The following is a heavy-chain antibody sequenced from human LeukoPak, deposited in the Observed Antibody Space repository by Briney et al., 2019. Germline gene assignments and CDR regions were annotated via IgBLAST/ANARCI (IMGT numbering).Heavy chain of an antibody. V-gene: IGHV3-11*04. Sequence: GGSLRLSCAAPGFTFSDYYMGWIRQAPGKGLEWVSYISGSGGTIYYADSVKGRFTISRDNAKNSLHLQLNSLRAEDTAVYYCAREACSGGSCYSFRVQGTFDIWGQGTMVTVSS. J-gene: IGHJ3*02. CDR1: GFTFSDYY. CDR3: AREACSGGSCYSFRVQGTFDI. D-gene: IGHD2-15*01. CDR2: ISGSGGTI.